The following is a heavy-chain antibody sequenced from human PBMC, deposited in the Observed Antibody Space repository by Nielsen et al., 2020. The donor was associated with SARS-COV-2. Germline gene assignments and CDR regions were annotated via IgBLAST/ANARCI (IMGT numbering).Heavy chain of an antibody. J-gene: IGHJ6*02. Sequence: SETLSLTCTVSGGSISNYYWTWIRQPPGKALEWIGNVYYTGATNYNPSLKSRVTISLDTSKNQFFLKLTSVTAADRAVYYCARLYSGYDYYYGMDVWGQGTTVTVSS. CDR2: VYYTGAT. V-gene: IGHV4-59*01. CDR1: GGSISNYY. CDR3: ARLYSGYDYYYGMDV. D-gene: IGHD5-12*01.